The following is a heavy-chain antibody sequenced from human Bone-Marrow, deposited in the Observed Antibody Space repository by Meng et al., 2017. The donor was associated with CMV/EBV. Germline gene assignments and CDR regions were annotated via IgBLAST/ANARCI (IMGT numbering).Heavy chain of an antibody. CDR1: GGTFSSYT. D-gene: IGHD6-13*01. V-gene: IGHV1-69*08. CDR3: ARDSSSWYVTSSFDY. CDR2: IIPLLGAT. Sequence: SVKVSCKASGGTFSSYTYTWVRQAPGQGLEWMGRIIPLLGATTFAQKFQGRVTITADKSTSTVYMELTSLRSEDTAVYYCARDSSSWYVTSSFDYWGQGTLVTVSS. J-gene: IGHJ4*02.